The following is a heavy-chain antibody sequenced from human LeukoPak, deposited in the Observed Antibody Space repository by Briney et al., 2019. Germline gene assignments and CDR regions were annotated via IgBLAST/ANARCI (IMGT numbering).Heavy chain of an antibody. V-gene: IGHV4-59*08. D-gene: IGHD1-26*01. CDR1: GDSMTNYY. CDR3: ARQSSSELLRDWYFDL. CDR2: IYSGGNT. J-gene: IGHJ2*01. Sequence: PSETLSLTCTVSGDSMTNYYWNWIRQPPGKGLEWIGYIYSGGNTNYNPSLKSRVTISIDTSKKQFSLRLSSVTAADTAVCYCARQSSSELLRDWYFDLWGRGTLVTVSS.